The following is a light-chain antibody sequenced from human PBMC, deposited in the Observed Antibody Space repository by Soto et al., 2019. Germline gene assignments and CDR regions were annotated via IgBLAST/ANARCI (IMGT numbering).Light chain of an antibody. CDR1: SSNIGAGYD. V-gene: IGLV1-40*01. Sequence: QSVLTQPPSVSGAPGQRVTISCTGSSSNIGAGYDVHWYQQFPGTAPKLLIYGNSNRPSGVPDRFSGSKSGTSASLAITGLQAEDEADYYCQSYDSSLSGVFGSRTKATVL. J-gene: IGLJ1*01. CDR3: QSYDSSLSGV. CDR2: GNS.